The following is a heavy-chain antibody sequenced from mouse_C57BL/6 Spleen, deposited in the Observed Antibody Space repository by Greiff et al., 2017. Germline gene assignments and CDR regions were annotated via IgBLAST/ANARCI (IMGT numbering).Heavy chain of an antibody. CDR3: AREGYYVYFDY. V-gene: IGHV5-16*01. CDR2: INYDGSST. J-gene: IGHJ2*01. Sequence: EVQLQESEGGLVQPGSSMKLSCTASGFTFSDYYMAWVRQVPEKGLEWVANINYDGSSTYYLDSLKSRFIISRDNAKNILYLQMSSLKSEDTATYYCAREGYYVYFDYWGQGTTLTVSS. CDR1: GFTFSDYY. D-gene: IGHD2-3*01.